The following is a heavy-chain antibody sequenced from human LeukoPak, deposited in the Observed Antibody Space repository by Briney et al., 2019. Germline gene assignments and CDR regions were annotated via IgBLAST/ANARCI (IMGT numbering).Heavy chain of an antibody. CDR2: IYYSGST. CDR1: GGSISSSY. J-gene: IGHJ4*02. V-gene: IGHV4-59*01. D-gene: IGHD6-13*01. Sequence: PSETLSLTCTVSGGSISSSYWSWLRQSPGKGLEWIGYIYYSGSTNYNPSLKSRVTISADTSKNQFSLKLSSVTAADTAVYYCARGPMGISAEFAYWGQGTLVTVSS. CDR3: ARGPMGISAEFAY.